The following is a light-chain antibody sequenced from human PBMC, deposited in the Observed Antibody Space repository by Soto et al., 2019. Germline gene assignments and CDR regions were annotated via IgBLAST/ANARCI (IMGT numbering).Light chain of an antibody. CDR3: QHYDNLPGPWT. CDR2: DAS. CDR1: QDISNY. J-gene: IGKJ1*01. Sequence: DIQMTQSPSSLSASVGDRVTITCQASQDISNYLNWYQQKPGKAPKLLIYDASNLETGVPSRFSGSGSGTDSTFTISSLQPEDIATYYCQHYDNLPGPWTFGQGTKVEI. V-gene: IGKV1-33*01.